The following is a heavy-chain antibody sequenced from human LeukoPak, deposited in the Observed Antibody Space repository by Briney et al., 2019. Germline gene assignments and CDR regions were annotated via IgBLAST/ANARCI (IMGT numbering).Heavy chain of an antibody. V-gene: IGHV3-30-3*01. CDR1: GFTFSSYA. CDR3: ARDGLRTGHYDFWSGYYTPFDY. J-gene: IGHJ4*02. D-gene: IGHD3-3*01. Sequence: GGSQRLSCAASGFTFSSYAMHWVRQAPGKGLEWVAVISYDGSNKYYADSVKGRFTISRDNSKNTLYLQMNSLRAEDTAVYYCARDGLRTGHYDFWSGYYTPFDYWGQGTLVTVSS. CDR2: ISYDGSNK.